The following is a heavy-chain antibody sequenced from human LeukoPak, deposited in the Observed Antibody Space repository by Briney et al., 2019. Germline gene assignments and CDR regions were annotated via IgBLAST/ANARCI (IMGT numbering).Heavy chain of an antibody. CDR1: GFTFSSYS. D-gene: IGHD5-18*01. Sequence: GGSLRLSCAASGFTFSSYSMNWVRQAPGKGLEWISYISGSGSVSYYEDSVKGRFTIARDNAKNSLYLQMNSLRAEDTAVYYCARGGYTFGNWGQGTLVTVSS. J-gene: IGHJ4*02. V-gene: IGHV3-48*04. CDR3: ARGGYTFGN. CDR2: ISGSGSVS.